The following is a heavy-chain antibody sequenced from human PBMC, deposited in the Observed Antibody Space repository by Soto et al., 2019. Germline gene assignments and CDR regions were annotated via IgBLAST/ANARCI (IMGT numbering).Heavy chain of an antibody. CDR3: ERDLGESANDY. CDR1: GFTLTNNG. Sequence: GSLRLSCVVSGFTLTNNGMHWVRQAPGQGLEWVAVISSDGSSQYYGDSVRGRFTISRDNSKNTLFLEMNSLRAEDTAVYYCERDLGESANDYWGQGTLVTVSS. CDR2: ISSDGSSQ. V-gene: IGHV3-30*03. J-gene: IGHJ4*02. D-gene: IGHD3-10*01.